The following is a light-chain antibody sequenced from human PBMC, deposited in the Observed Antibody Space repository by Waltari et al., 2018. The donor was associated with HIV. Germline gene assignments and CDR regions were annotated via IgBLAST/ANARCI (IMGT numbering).Light chain of an antibody. J-gene: IGLJ3*02. V-gene: IGLV2-8*01. CDR2: EVS. Sequence: QSALTQPPSASGSPGQSVTISCTGTSSDVGGYNYVSWYQQHPGKAPNLMLYEVSKRPSGVPARFSGSKSGHTASLTVSGLQAEDEADYYCSSCAGSNNGVFGGGTKLTVL. CDR1: SSDVGGYNY. CDR3: SSCAGSNNGV.